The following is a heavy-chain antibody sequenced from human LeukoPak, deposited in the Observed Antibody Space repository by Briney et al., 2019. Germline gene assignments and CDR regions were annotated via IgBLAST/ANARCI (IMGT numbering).Heavy chain of an antibody. CDR3: ARDQGIEAAGTFDY. V-gene: IGHV1-69*01. D-gene: IGHD6-13*01. J-gene: IGHJ4*02. CDR2: IIPIYGTP. Sequence: GASVKVSCKASGGTFSNSGFSLVRHPPAQGLELMGGIIPIYGTPHYAQKFQGRVSITADESTTTVYMEVSSLNSEDTAVYYCARDQGIEAAGTFDYWGQGTLVTVSS. CDR1: GGTFSNSG.